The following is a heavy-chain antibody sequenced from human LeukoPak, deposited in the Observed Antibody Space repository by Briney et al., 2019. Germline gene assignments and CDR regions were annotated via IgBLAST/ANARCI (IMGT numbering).Heavy chain of an antibody. Sequence: PGGSLSLSCAASGFTVSSNYMSWVRQAPGKGLEWVSVIYSGGSAYYADSVKGRFTISRDNSKNTLYLQMNSLTAGDTAVYYCARDRGGDDYRGHTASEIWGQGTMVTVSS. CDR3: ARDRGGDDYRGHTASEI. J-gene: IGHJ3*02. V-gene: IGHV3-66*01. D-gene: IGHD5-24*01. CDR2: IYSGGSA. CDR1: GFTVSSNY.